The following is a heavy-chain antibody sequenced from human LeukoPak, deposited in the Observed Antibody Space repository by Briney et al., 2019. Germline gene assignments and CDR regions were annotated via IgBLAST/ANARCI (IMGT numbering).Heavy chain of an antibody. V-gene: IGHV1-69*13. CDR3: ARRIGED. Sequence: ASVKVSCKASGYSFTGYYMHWVRQAPGQGLEWMGGIIPIFGTANYAQKFQGRVTITADESTSTAYMELSSLRSEDTAVYYCARRIGEDWGQGTLVTVSS. CDR2: IIPIFGTA. D-gene: IGHD2-15*01. J-gene: IGHJ4*02. CDR1: GYSFTGYY.